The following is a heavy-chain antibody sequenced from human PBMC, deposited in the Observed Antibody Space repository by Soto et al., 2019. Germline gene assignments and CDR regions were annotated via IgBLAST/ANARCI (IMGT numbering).Heavy chain of an antibody. J-gene: IGHJ6*02. CDR3: AVDFYYNMDV. Sequence: EVQLVESGGGLVHPGGSLTLSCAASGFPFNGSAMHWVRQASGKGLEWVGRIRSKPNNYATAYAASLKGRFTTSRDDSKTAAYRQMNSLKTEDAAVDYCAVDFYYNMDVWGQGTTVTVSS. V-gene: IGHV3-73*02. CDR2: IRSKPNNYAT. CDR1: GFPFNGSA.